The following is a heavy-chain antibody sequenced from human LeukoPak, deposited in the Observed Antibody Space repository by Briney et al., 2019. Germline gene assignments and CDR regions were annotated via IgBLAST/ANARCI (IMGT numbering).Heavy chain of an antibody. CDR3: ARDRYGANSPFDY. CDR1: GFTFSSYR. V-gene: IGHV3-21*01. J-gene: IGHJ4*02. CDR2: ISTTSSYI. D-gene: IGHD4-23*01. Sequence: GGSLRLSCAASGFTFSSYRMNWVRQAPGKGLEWVSSISTTSSYIYYADSVKGRFTISRDNAKNSLYLQMNSLRAEDTAVYFCARDRYGANSPFDYWGQGTLVTVSS.